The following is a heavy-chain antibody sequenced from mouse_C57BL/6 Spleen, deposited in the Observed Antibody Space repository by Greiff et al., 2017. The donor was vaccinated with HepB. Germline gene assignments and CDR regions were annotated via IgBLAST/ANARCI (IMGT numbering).Heavy chain of an antibody. D-gene: IGHD3-3*01. Sequence: EVKLMESEGGLVQPGSSMKLSCTASGFTFSDYYMAWVRQVPEKGLEWVANINYDGSSTYYLESLKSRFIISRDNAKNILYLQMSSLKSEDTATYYCAREGGWGDWYFDVWGTGTTVTVSS. CDR1: GFTFSDYY. J-gene: IGHJ1*03. V-gene: IGHV5-16*01. CDR3: AREGGWGDWYFDV. CDR2: INYDGSST.